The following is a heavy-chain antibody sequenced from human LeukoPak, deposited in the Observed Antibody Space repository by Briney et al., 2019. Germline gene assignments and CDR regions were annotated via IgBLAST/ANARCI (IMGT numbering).Heavy chain of an antibody. CDR2: FDTEDGET. J-gene: IGHJ6*04. CDR3: ATDDAMVRGVGDYGMDV. D-gene: IGHD3-10*01. CDR1: GYTLTELS. V-gene: IGHV1-24*01. Sequence: ASVKVSSKVSGYTLTELSMHWVRQAPGNGLEWMGGFDTEDGETIYAQKFQGRVTMTEDTATDTAYMELSSLRSEDTAVYYCATDDAMVRGVGDYGMDVWGKGTTVTVSS.